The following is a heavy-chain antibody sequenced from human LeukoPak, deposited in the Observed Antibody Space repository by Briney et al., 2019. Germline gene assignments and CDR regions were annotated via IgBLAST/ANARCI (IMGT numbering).Heavy chain of an antibody. D-gene: IGHD2-15*01. CDR2: IHTDTGNP. J-gene: IGHJ4*02. CDR1: GDTFTNYD. CDR3: ARAGIGYCSDNTCSPDY. V-gene: IGHV7-4-1*02. Sequence: ASVKVSCKASGDTFTNYDINWVRQAPGQGLEWMGWIHTDTGNPTYAQGFTGRFVFSLDTSVSTAYLQISSLKAEDTAVYYCARAGIGYCSDNTCSPDYWGQGTLVTVSS.